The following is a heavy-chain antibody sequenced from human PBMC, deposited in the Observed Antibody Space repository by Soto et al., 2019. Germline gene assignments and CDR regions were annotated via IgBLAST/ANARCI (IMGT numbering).Heavy chain of an antibody. V-gene: IGHV3-15*07. D-gene: IGHD3-3*01. CDR3: SRDFFRVEY. CDR1: GFTFRNAW. Sequence: GSLRLSCAASGFTFRNAWLKWVRQAPGKGMEWVGRIKSKTDGGTTDYAASVKGRFTISRDESKNTLYLQTNSVKTEDTAVYYCSRDFFRVEYWGQGTLVTVSS. CDR2: IKSKTDGGTT. J-gene: IGHJ4*02.